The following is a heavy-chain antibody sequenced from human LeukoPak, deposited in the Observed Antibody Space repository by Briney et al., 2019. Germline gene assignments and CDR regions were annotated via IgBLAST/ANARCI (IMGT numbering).Heavy chain of an antibody. CDR3: ARFIASGYFDY. CDR1: GYTFTGYY. D-gene: IGHD3-22*01. V-gene: IGHV1-2*02. CDR2: INPNSGGT. Sequence: ASVKVSCKASGYTFTGYYIHWVRQAPGQGLEWMGWINPNSGGTNYAQKFQGRVTMTRDTSISTAYMDLSRLRSDDTAVYYCARFIASGYFDYWGQGTLVTVSS. J-gene: IGHJ4*02.